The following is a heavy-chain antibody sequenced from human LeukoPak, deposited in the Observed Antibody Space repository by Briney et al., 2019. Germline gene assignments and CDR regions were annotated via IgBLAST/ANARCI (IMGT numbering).Heavy chain of an antibody. J-gene: IGHJ4*02. V-gene: IGHV4-31*03. Sequence: SQTLSLTCTVSGGSISSGGYHWSWIRQHPGKGLEWIGYIYYSGSTYYNPSLKSRVTISVDTSKNQFSLKLSSVTAADTAAYYCARDTIAAAGTFLDYWGQGTLVTVSS. CDR2: IYYSGST. D-gene: IGHD6-13*01. CDR1: GGSISSGGYH. CDR3: ARDTIAAAGTFLDY.